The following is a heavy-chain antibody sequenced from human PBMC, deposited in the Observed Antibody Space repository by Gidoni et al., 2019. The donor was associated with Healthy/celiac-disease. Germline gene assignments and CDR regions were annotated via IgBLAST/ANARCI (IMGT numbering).Heavy chain of an antibody. D-gene: IGHD6-19*01. CDR3: ATGIAVAGGFR. CDR1: GGSISSSSYY. V-gene: IGHV4-39*01. Sequence: QLQRQESGPGLVKPSETLFLTCTVSGGSISSSSYYWGWIRQPPGKGLEWIGSIYYSGSTYYTPSLKCRVTISVDTSKNQFSLKLSSVTAADTAVYYCATGIAVAGGFRWGQGTLVTVSS. CDR2: IYYSGST. J-gene: IGHJ4*02.